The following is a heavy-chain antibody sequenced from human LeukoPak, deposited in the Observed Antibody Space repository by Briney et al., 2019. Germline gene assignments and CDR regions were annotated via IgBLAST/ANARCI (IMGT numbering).Heavy chain of an antibody. D-gene: IGHD3-3*01. Sequence: GRSLRLSCAAPGFTFSSYGMHWVRQAPGKGLEWVAVISHDGSNKYYADSVKGRFTISRDNSKNTLYLQMNSLRAEDKAVYYCAKSYYVFWSGWDYYYGMDVWGQGTTVTVSS. V-gene: IGHV3-30*18. CDR2: ISHDGSNK. CDR3: AKSYYVFWSGWDYYYGMDV. CDR1: GFTFSSYG. J-gene: IGHJ6*02.